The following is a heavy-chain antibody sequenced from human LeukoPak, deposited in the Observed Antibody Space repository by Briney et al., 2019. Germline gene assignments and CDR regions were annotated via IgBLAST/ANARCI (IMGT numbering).Heavy chain of an antibody. V-gene: IGHV3-53*01. CDR1: QFSVSTSY. D-gene: IGHD5-12*01. Sequence: GGSLRLSCAASQFSVSTSYMSWVRQAPGKGLEWVSVMYSGGSSYNADSGKGRFTISRDNSKNTLYLQMDSLRVEDTAVYYCAKAIRPTRLDYWGKGTLVTVSS. J-gene: IGHJ4*02. CDR3: AKAIRPTRLDY. CDR2: MYSGGSS.